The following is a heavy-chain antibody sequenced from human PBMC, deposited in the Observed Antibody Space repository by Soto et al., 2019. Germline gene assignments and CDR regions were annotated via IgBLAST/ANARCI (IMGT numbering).Heavy chain of an antibody. CDR1: GLIFSDYH. V-gene: IGHV3-72*01. CDR2: IRRKANSYTT. CDR3: AMLGGWSGGSSGMDV. D-gene: IGHD6-19*01. Sequence: EVQLVESGGGLVQPGGSLRLSCAASGLIFSDYHMDWVRQAPGKGLEWVGRIRRKANSYTTEYAASVKGRFTISRDHSKTSLYLQMNSLKSEDTAVYYCAMLGGWSGGSSGMDVWGQGTTVTVSS. J-gene: IGHJ6*02.